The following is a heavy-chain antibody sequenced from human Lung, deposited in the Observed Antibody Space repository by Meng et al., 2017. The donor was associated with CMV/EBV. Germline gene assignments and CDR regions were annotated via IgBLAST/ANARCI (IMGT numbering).Heavy chain of an antibody. V-gene: IGHV3-53*01. CDR1: RFTVTDNY. CDR3: ARPLAIRPMLGYYYGLDV. D-gene: IGHD6-6*01. J-gene: IGHJ6*02. Sequence: GGSLRLSXAASRFTVTDNYMIWVRQAPGKGLEWVSVIYSADRAYYADSVRGRFTISRDISKNTVYLQMLNLRAEDAAMYYCARPLAIRPMLGYYYGLDVWGQGTMVTVSS. CDR2: IYSADRA.